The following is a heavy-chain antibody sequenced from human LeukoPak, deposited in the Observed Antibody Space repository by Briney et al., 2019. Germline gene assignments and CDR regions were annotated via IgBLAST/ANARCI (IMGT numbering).Heavy chain of an antibody. V-gene: IGHV1-2*02. CDR3: ARDRSLKVYYMDV. Sequence: ASVKVSCKASGYNFNQYYIHWVRQAPGQAPEWMGCMDPITGDTTYTQEFRGRVTMTRDTSISTAYMELSSLRSDDTAIYYCARDRSLKVYYMDVWGRGTPVTISS. J-gene: IGHJ6*03. CDR2: MDPITGDT. CDR1: GYNFNQYY.